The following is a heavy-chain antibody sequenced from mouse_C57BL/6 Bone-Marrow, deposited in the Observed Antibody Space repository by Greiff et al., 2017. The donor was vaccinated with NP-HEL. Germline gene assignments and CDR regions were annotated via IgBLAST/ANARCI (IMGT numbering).Heavy chain of an antibody. CDR3: ARGGYYVYAMDY. J-gene: IGHJ4*01. CDR2: IDPSDSYT. D-gene: IGHD2-3*01. Sequence: QVQLQQPGAELVMPGASVKLSCKASGYTFTSYWMHWVKQRPGQGLEWIGEIDPSDSYTNYNQKFKGKSTLTVDKSSSTAYMQLSSLTSEDSAVYYCARGGYYVYAMDYWGQGTPVTVSS. CDR1: GYTFTSYW. V-gene: IGHV1-69*01.